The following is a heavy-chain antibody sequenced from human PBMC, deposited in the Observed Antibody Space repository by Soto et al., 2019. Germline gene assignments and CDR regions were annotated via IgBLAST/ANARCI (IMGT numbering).Heavy chain of an antibody. V-gene: IGHV3-15*01. CDR3: AWGDPFI. CDR2: IKSKSDGGTT. CDR1: GFTFANAW. Sequence: EVQLVESGGGVVKPGGSLRLSCNTSGFTFANAWMSWIRQAPGKGLEWIGRIKSKSDGGTTDYIAPVEGRFIVSREDSKNTLYLQMSGLKPEDTGVYYCAWGDPFIWGRGTEVIVSS. D-gene: IGHD3-16*01. J-gene: IGHJ3*02.